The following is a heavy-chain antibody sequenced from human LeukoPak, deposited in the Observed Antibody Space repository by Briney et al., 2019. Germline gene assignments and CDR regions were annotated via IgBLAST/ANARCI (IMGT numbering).Heavy chain of an antibody. CDR3: ARVCSGCFFDY. Sequence: GGPLRLSCAASGVTLSSDAMEWVSEATGKGGEYVSAISSNGGSTYYANSVKGRFTISRDNSNNTLYLQMGSLRAADIAVYYCARVCSGCFFDYWGQGTLVTVSS. V-gene: IGHV3-64*01. D-gene: IGHD6-19*01. CDR2: ISSNGGST. CDR1: GVTLSSDA. J-gene: IGHJ4*02.